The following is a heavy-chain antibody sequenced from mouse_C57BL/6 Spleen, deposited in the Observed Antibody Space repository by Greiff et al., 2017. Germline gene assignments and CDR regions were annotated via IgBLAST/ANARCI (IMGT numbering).Heavy chain of an antibody. D-gene: IGHD2-3*01. CDR1: GYSITSGYY. Sequence: EVQLQESGPGLVKPSQSLSLTCSVTGYSITSGYYWNWIRQFPGNKLEWMGYISYDGSNKYKPSLKNQISITRDTSKNQFFLKLNSVTTEDTATCYWARNDGYYWYFDVWGTGTTVTVSS. V-gene: IGHV3-6*01. CDR2: ISYDGSN. J-gene: IGHJ1*03. CDR3: ARNDGYYWYFDV.